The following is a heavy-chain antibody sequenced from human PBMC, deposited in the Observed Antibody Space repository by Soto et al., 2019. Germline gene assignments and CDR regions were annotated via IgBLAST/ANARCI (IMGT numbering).Heavy chain of an antibody. V-gene: IGHV5-10-1*01. CDR1: GYSFTSYW. Sequence: GESLKISCKGSGYSFTSYWISWVRQMPGKGLEWMGRIDPSDSYTNYSPSFQGHVTISADKSISTAYLQWSSLKASDTAMYYCVRRRFKAPIYYYYGMDVWGQGTTVTVSS. CDR2: IDPSDSYT. J-gene: IGHJ6*02. CDR3: VRRRFKAPIYYYYGMDV.